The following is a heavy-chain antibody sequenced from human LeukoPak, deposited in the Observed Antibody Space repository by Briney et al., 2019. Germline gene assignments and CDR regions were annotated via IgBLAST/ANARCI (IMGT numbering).Heavy chain of an antibody. V-gene: IGHV3-48*03. CDR1: GFAFSSSE. CDR3: TTLGYHLDS. CDR2: IAGSDTTT. Sequence: GGSLRLSCLAYGFAFSSSEMNWFRQAPGKGLEWVSYIAGSDTTTYYADSVKGRFTIFRDNAKNSLYLQMNSLRAEDTALYYCTTLGYHLDSWGQGTLVTVSS. D-gene: IGHD3-22*01. J-gene: IGHJ4*02.